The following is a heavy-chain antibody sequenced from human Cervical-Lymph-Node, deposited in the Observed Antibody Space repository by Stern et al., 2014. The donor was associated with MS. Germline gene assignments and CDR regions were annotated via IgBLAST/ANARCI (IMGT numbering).Heavy chain of an antibody. Sequence: VQLLESGAEVKKPGASVKVSCKVSGYALTEFSMHWVRQAPGIGLEWMGGFDPEDGEAIYAQKLQGRVTMTEDTSSDTAYMELSSLRSEDTAVYYCATPAPDYDLLTGYYPFNYWGQGTLVTVSS. CDR3: ATPAPDYDLLTGYYPFNY. CDR1: GYALTEFS. J-gene: IGHJ4*02. CDR2: FDPEDGEA. V-gene: IGHV1-24*01. D-gene: IGHD3-9*01.